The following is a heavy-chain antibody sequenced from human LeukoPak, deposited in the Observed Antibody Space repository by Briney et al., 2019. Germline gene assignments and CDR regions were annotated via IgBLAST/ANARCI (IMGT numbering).Heavy chain of an antibody. CDR2: INSDGSST. D-gene: IGHD3-9*01. CDR3: AREAYYDILTGGGGGFDY. V-gene: IGHV3-74*01. Sequence: GGSLRLSCAASGFTFSSNWMHWVRQGPGKGLVWVSRINSDGSSTSYADSVKGRFTISRDNAKNTLYLQMNSLRAEDTAVYYCAREAYYDILTGGGGGFDYWGQGTLVTVSS. J-gene: IGHJ4*02. CDR1: GFTFSSNW.